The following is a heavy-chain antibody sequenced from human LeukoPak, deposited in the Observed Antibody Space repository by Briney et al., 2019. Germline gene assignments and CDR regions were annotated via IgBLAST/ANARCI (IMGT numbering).Heavy chain of an antibody. J-gene: IGHJ1*01. V-gene: IGHV4-39*01. Sequence: SETLSLTCTISGGSISSSSYYWDWIRQYPGKGPEWIGSIYYSGSTYYNASLKSRLFISVDTSNNQFSLRLSFVTAADTAVYYCARRRYYDSTGYLDWGQGTLITVSS. CDR2: IYYSGST. CDR1: GGSISSSSYY. CDR3: ARRRYYDSTGYLD. D-gene: IGHD3-22*01.